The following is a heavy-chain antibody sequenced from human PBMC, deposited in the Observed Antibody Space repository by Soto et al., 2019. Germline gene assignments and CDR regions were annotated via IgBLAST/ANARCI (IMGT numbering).Heavy chain of an antibody. CDR3: ARDRYYGMDV. Sequence: PGGSLRLSCVVSGFIFSSSSMNWVRQAPGKGLEWVSSINWNGGSTGYADSVKGRFTFSRDNAKNSLYLQMNSLRAEDTALYYCARDRYYGMDVWGQGTTVTVSS. CDR1: GFIFSSSS. V-gene: IGHV3-20*04. J-gene: IGHJ6*02. D-gene: IGHD3-9*01. CDR2: INWNGGST.